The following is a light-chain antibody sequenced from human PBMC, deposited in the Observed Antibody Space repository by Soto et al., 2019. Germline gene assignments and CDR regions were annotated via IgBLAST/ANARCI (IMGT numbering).Light chain of an antibody. V-gene: IGKV3-20*01. J-gene: IGKJ1*01. CDR2: GAS. Sequence: EIVLTQSPGTLSLSPGERATLSCRASQSVSSSYLAWYQQKPGQARRLLIYGASSRATGIPDRFSGSGSRTDFTLTISRLEPEDFAVYYCQQDGSSPRTFGQGTKVEIK. CDR3: QQDGSSPRT. CDR1: QSVSSSY.